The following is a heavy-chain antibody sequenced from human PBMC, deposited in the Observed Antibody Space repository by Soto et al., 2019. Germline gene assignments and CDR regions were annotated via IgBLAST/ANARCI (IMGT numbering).Heavy chain of an antibody. D-gene: IGHD3-16*01. CDR2: INPNSGNT. Sequence: QVQLVQSGAELKKPGTSVMISCKTSGYTFDTYDINWVRQALGQGLEWMGWINPNSGNTGYAQKFRDRIQMTRDTTTGTVYMELSSRTYNDSAMSLCARGGGRLQHEKTGDYWAQGHLINVS. CDR1: GYTFDTYD. J-gene: IGHJ4*02. CDR3: ARGGGRLQHEKTGDY. V-gene: IGHV1-8*01.